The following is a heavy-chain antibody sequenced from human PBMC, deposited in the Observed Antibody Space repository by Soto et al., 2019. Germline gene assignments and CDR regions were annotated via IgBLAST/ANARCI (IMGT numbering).Heavy chain of an antibody. CDR1: GFTFSSYG. CDR3: AKDLLVVGATPAYY. J-gene: IGHJ4*02. D-gene: IGHD1-26*01. V-gene: IGHV3-30*18. CDR2: ISYDGSNK. Sequence: PGGSLRLSCAASGFTFSSYGMHRVRQAPGKGLEWVAVISYDGSNKYYADSVKGRFTISRDNSKNTLYLQMNSLRAEDTAVYYCAKDLLVVGATPAYYWGQGTLVTVSS.